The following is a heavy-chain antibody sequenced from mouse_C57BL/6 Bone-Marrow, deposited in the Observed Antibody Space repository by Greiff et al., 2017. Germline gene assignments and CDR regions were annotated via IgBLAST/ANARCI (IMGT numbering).Heavy chain of an antibody. J-gene: IGHJ2*01. V-gene: IGHV1-61*01. CDR1: GYTFTSYW. CDR2: IYPSDSET. Sequence: QVQLQQPGAELVRPGSSVKLSCKASGYTFTSYWMDWVKQRPGQGLEWIGNIYPSDSETHYTQKFKDKATLTVDKSSSTAYMQLSSLTSEDSAVYYCERSGGYTPGYWGQGTTLTVSS. D-gene: IGHD2-2*01. CDR3: ERSGGYTPGY.